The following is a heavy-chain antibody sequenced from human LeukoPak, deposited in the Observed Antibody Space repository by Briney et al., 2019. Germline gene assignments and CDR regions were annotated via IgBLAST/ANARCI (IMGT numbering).Heavy chain of an antibody. Sequence: ENPLIICCMASGATFTNYWTWMLRHLGGKRLECMGVIYPGDSRIRYSPSFQGQVTISADKSISTAYLQWSSLKASDSAMYFCASREFTSPWSDPWGQGTLVTVSS. D-gene: IGHD3-10*01. CDR3: ASREFTSPWSDP. CDR2: IYPGDSRI. V-gene: IGHV5-51*01. CDR1: GATFTNYW. J-gene: IGHJ5*02.